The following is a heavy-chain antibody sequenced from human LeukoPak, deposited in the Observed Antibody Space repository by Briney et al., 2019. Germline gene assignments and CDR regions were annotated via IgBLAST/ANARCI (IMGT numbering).Heavy chain of an antibody. D-gene: IGHD2-21*02. Sequence: GGSLRLSCAASGFTFSSYAMSWFRQAPGKGLEWVSAIGDSGGDTYYADSVKGRFTISRDNSKNTLYLQMNSLRAEDTALYYCAKQVTAPGPIDYWGQGTLVTVSS. CDR1: GFTFSSYA. CDR3: AKQVTAPGPIDY. J-gene: IGHJ4*02. V-gene: IGHV3-23*01. CDR2: IGDSGGDT.